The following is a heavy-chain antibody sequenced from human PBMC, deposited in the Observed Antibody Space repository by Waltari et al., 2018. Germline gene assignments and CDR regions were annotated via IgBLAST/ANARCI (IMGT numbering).Heavy chain of an antibody. V-gene: IGHV4-34*01. D-gene: IGHD4-17*01. CDR3: ARVGPIRRYFDY. Sequence: QVQLQQWGAGLLKPSETLSLTCAVYGGSFSGYYWSWIRQPPGKGLEWIGKINHSGSTNYNPSLKSRVTISVDTSKNQFSLKLSSVTAADTAVYYCARVGPIRRYFDYWGQGTLVTVSS. CDR2: INHSGST. CDR1: GGSFSGYY. J-gene: IGHJ4*02.